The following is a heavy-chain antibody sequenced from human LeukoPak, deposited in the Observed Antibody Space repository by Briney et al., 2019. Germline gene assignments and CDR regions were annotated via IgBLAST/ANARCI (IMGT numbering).Heavy chain of an antibody. Sequence: ASVKVSCKASGGTFSSYAISWVRQAPGQGLEWMGGIIPIFGTANYAQKFQGRVTITTDESTSTAYMELSSLRSEDTAVYYCARVLYFDYGGNQELYWYFDLWGRGTLVTVSS. J-gene: IGHJ2*01. CDR3: ARVLYFDYGGNQELYWYFDL. CDR1: GGTFSSYA. D-gene: IGHD4-23*01. CDR2: IIPIFGTA. V-gene: IGHV1-69*05.